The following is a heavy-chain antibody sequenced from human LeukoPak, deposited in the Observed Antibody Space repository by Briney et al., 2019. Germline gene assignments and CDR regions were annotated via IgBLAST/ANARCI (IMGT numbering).Heavy chain of an antibody. CDR1: GFTFSSYS. CDR3: ARDDSSSWYDFWFDP. Sequence: GGSLRLSCAAFGFTFSSYSMNWVRQAPGKGLEWVSSISSSSSYIYYADSVKGRFTISRDNAKNSLYLQMNSLRAEDTAVYYCARDDSSSWYDFWFDPWGQGTLVTVSS. V-gene: IGHV3-21*01. D-gene: IGHD6-13*01. J-gene: IGHJ5*02. CDR2: ISSSSSYI.